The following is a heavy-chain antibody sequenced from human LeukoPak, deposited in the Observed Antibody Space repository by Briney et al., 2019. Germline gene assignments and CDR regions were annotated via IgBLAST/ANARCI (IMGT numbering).Heavy chain of an antibody. CDR1: GGTFSSYA. CDR3: ARVNTIGLWELPKGNYYYGMDV. CDR2: IIPILGIA. V-gene: IGHV1-69*04. Sequence: SVKVSCKASGGTFSSYAISWVRQAPGQGLEWMGRIIPILGIANYAQKFQGRVTITADKSTSTAYMELNSLRSEDTAVYYCARVNTIGLWELPKGNYYYGMDVWGQGTTVTVSS. J-gene: IGHJ6*02. D-gene: IGHD1-26*01.